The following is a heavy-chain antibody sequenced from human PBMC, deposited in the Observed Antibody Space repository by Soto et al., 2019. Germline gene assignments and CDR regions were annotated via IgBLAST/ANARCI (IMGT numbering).Heavy chain of an antibody. V-gene: IGHV4-4*07. CDR1: GGSISSYY. CDR3: ASGTTVVTHFDY. D-gene: IGHD4-17*01. J-gene: IGHJ4*02. CDR2: IYTSGST. Sequence: SETLSLTCTVSGGSISSYYWNWIRQPAGKGLEWIGRIYTSGSTNYNPSLKSRVTMSVDTSKKRLSLKLSSVTAADTAVYYCASGTTVVTHFDYWGQGTLVTVS.